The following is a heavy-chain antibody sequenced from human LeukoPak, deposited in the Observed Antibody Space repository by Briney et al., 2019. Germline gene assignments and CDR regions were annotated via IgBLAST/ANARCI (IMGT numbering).Heavy chain of an antibody. CDR3: ARDGGIAVAGIGNY. V-gene: IGHV3-33*08. CDR2: IWYDGSKT. Sequence: PGGSLILSCAASGFTFSNYEMNWVRQAPGKGLEWVGIIWYDGSKTYYADSVKGRFTISRDNSKNTLYLQMNSLRVEDTAVYYCARDGGIAVAGIGNYWGQGTLVTVSS. J-gene: IGHJ4*02. CDR1: GFTFSNYE. D-gene: IGHD6-19*01.